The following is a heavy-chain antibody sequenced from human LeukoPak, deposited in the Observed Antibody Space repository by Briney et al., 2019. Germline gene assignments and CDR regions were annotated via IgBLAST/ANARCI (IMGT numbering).Heavy chain of an antibody. Sequence: SQTLSLTCNVSGGSISSGSYCWSWIRQPAGKGLEWIGHIHISGSTNYNPSLKSRVTISGDTSKNQFSLRLSSVTAADTAVYYCARASYSYDINGWVPFDYWGQGTLVTVSS. CDR2: IHISGST. D-gene: IGHD3-22*01. J-gene: IGHJ4*02. CDR1: GGSISSGSYC. CDR3: ARASYSYDINGWVPFDY. V-gene: IGHV4-61*09.